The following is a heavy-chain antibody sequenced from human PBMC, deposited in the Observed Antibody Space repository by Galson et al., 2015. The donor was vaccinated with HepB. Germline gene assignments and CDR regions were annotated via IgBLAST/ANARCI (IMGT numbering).Heavy chain of an antibody. D-gene: IGHD5-18*01. Sequence: SLRLSCAASGFTFSSYSMNWVRQAPGKGLEWVSYISSSSSTIYYADSVKGRFTISRDNAKNSLYLQMNSLRAEDTAVYYCARVMGAAAGYTDDYWGQGTLVTVSS. CDR2: ISSSSSTI. CDR3: ARVMGAAAGYTDDY. V-gene: IGHV3-48*01. CDR1: GFTFSSYS. J-gene: IGHJ4*02.